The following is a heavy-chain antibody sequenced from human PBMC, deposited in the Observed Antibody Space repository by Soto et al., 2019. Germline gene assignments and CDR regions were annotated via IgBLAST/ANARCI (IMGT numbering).Heavy chain of an antibody. CDR3: ARGVWRGGYWGY. J-gene: IGHJ4*02. CDR1: GGSFSGYY. CDR2: INHSGST. V-gene: IGHV4-34*01. Sequence: QVQLQQWGAGLLKPSETLSLTCAVYGGSFSGYYWSWIRQPPGKGLEWIGEINHSGSTNYNPSLKSRVTISVDTSKNQFSLKLSSVTAADTAVYYCARGVWRGGYWGYWGQGTLVTVSS. D-gene: IGHD2-15*01.